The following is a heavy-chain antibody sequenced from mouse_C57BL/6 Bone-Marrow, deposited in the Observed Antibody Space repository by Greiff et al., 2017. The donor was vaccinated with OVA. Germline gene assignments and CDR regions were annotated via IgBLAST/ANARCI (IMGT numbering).Heavy chain of an antibody. CDR2: IYPGDGDT. D-gene: IGHD1-1*01. J-gene: IGHJ1*03. CDR3: ARPLPKLLHFDV. CDR1: GYAFSSYW. Sequence: VQLQQSGAELVKPGASVKISCKASGYAFSSYWMNWVKQRPGKGLEWIGQIYPGDGDTNYNGKFKGKATLTADKSSSTAYMQLSSLTSEDSAVYFCARPLPKLLHFDVWGTGTTVTVSS. V-gene: IGHV1-80*01.